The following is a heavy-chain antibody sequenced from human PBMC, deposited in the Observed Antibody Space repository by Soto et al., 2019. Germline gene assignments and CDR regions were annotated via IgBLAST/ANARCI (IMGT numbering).Heavy chain of an antibody. CDR3: ARHLWVGSSWYLGALDI. CDR2: IYYSGST. J-gene: IGHJ3*02. Sequence: SETLSLTCTVSADSISNYYWSWIRQPPGKGLEWIGYIYYSGSTHYNPSLKSRVTISVDTSKNQFSLKLSSVTAADTAAYYCARHLWVGSSWYLGALDIWGQGTMVTVSS. D-gene: IGHD6-13*01. V-gene: IGHV4-59*08. CDR1: ADSISNYY.